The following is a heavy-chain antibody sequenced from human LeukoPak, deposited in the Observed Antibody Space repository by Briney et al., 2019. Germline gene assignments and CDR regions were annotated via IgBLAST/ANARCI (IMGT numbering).Heavy chain of an antibody. V-gene: IGHV4-59*01. Sequence: SETLSLTCTVSGVSISSYYWSWIRQPPGKGLEWIGYIYYSGSSNYNPSLKSRVTISVDTSKNQFSLKLSSVTAADTAVYYCARDQFIHNSNPPNPIYGDPYYGMDVWGQGTTVTVSS. J-gene: IGHJ6*02. CDR3: ARDQFIHNSNPPNPIYGDPYYGMDV. D-gene: IGHD4-17*01. CDR2: IYYSGSS. CDR1: GVSISSYY.